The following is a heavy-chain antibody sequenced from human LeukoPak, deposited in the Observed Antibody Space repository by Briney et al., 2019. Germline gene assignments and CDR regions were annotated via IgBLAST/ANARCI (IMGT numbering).Heavy chain of an antibody. Sequence: SETLSLTCTVSGDSITSYYWSWIRQPPGKGLEWIGYIYYSGSTNYNPSLKSRVTISVDTSKNQFSLKLSSVTAADTAVYYCARMTTVTYFDYWGQGTLVTVSS. CDR2: IYYSGST. D-gene: IGHD4-17*01. CDR3: ARMTTVTYFDY. V-gene: IGHV4-59*01. J-gene: IGHJ4*02. CDR1: GDSITSYY.